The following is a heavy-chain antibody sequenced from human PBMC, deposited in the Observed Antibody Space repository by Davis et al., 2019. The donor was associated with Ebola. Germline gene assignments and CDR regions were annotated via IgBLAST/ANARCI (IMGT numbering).Heavy chain of an antibody. Sequence: PGGSLRLSCAASGFTFSSYSMNWVRQAPGKGLEWVSSISSSSSYIYYADSVKGRFTISRDNAKNSVYLQMDSLRADDTAVYYCARIIAASAPFDYRGQGTLVTVSS. CDR1: GFTFSSYS. J-gene: IGHJ4*02. D-gene: IGHD6-13*01. V-gene: IGHV3-21*01. CDR2: ISSSSSYI. CDR3: ARIIAASAPFDY.